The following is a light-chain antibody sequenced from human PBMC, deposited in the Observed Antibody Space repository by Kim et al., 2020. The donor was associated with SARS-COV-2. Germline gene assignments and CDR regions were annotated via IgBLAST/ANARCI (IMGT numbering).Light chain of an antibody. CDR3: QQFNSYPLA. Sequence: SASVGDRVIITCRASQGISSALAWYQHKPGKSPKLVIYDASILENGVPSRFSGSGFGTDFTLTISDLQPEDFATYYCQQFNSYPLAFGGGTKVEI. J-gene: IGKJ4*01. CDR1: QGISSA. CDR2: DAS. V-gene: IGKV1-13*02.